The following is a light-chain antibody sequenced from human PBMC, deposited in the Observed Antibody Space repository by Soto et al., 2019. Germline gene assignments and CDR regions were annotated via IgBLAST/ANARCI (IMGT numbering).Light chain of an antibody. J-gene: IGKJ4*01. CDR3: QQYNIWPPT. V-gene: IGKV3-15*01. CDR1: QSVSSN. Sequence: EIVMTQSPATLSVSPGERATLSCRASQSVSSNLAWYQQKPGQAPRLLIYGASTRATGITARFSGSGSGTEFTLTISSLQSEDFAVYYCQQYNIWPPTVGGGTKVEIK. CDR2: GAS.